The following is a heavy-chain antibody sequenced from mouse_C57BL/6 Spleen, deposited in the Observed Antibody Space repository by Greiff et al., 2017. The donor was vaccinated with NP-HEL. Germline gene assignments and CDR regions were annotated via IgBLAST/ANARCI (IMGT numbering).Heavy chain of an antibody. D-gene: IGHD1-1*01. CDR3: ARHLYGSSHCDY. V-gene: IGHV5-6*02. CDR2: ISSGGSYT. J-gene: IGHJ2*01. CDR1: GFTFSSYG. Sequence: EVMLVESGGDLVKPGGSLKLSCAASGFTFSSYGMSWVRQTPDKRLEWVATISSGGSYTYYPDSVKGRFTISRDNAKNTRYLQMSSLKSEDTAMYYCARHLYGSSHCDYWGQVTTLTVSS.